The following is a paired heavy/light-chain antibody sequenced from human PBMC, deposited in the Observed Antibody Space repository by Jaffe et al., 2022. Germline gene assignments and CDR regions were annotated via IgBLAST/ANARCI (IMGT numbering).Heavy chain of an antibody. CDR3: TRRPSGYSSFDS. CDR1: GFTFSSFS. Sequence: EVQLVESGGDLVQPGGSLRLSCTASGFTFSSFSMNWVRQAPGKGLEWVSYISSSSSTIYYADSVKGRFTISRDNAKNSLYLQMNSLRAEDTAVYYCTRRPSGYSSFDSWGQGTLVTVSS. CDR2: ISSSSSTI. J-gene: IGHJ4*02. D-gene: IGHD5-12*01. V-gene: IGHV3-48*01.
Light chain of an antibody. CDR3: QQSHSTPYT. CDR2: ASS. J-gene: IGKJ2*01. Sequence: DIQMTQSPSSLSASVGDRVTITCRASQSITSYLSWYQQTPGKAPKLLIHASSSLQSGVPSRFSGSGSGTDFTLTISSLQPEDFATYYCQQSHSTPYTFGQGTKLEIK. V-gene: IGKV1-39*01. CDR1: QSITSY.